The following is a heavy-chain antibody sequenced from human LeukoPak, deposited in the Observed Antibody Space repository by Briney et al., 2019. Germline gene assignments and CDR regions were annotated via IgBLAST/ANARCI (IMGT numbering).Heavy chain of an antibody. V-gene: IGHV3-30*02. CDR1: GFTFSSYG. CDR3: GSRSPLGYYYMDV. Sequence: GGSLRPSCAPSGFTFSSYGMHWVRQAPGQGLGWVAFIRYDGSNKYYADSVKGRFTICRDNSKNTLYLQMNSLRAEDTAVYYCGSRSPLGYYYMDVWGKGTTVTVSS. D-gene: IGHD7-27*01. J-gene: IGHJ6*03. CDR2: IRYDGSNK.